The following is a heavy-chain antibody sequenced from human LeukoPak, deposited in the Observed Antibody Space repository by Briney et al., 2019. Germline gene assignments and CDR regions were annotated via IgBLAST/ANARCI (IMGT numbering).Heavy chain of an antibody. J-gene: IGHJ4*02. CDR2: INAGNGNT. Sequence: EASVKVSCKASGYTFTSYTMHWVRQAPGQRLEWMGWINAGNGNTQYSQNFQGRVTITRDTSASTAYMDLSSLRSEDTAVYYCARGAYCGGDCYSEDYYFDYWGQGTLVTVSS. CDR3: ARGAYCGGDCYSEDYYFDY. V-gene: IGHV1-3*01. D-gene: IGHD2-21*02. CDR1: GYTFTSYT.